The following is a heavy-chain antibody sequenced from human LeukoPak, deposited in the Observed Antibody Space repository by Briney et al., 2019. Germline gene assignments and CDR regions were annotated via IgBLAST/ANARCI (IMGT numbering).Heavy chain of an antibody. J-gene: IGHJ6*03. Sequence: SVKVSCKASGGTFSSYAISWVRQAPGQGLEWMEGIIPIFGTANYAQKFQGRVTITADESTSTAYMELSSLRSEDTAVYYCARGYCSGGSCYGNYYYYYMDVWGKGTTVTVSS. CDR3: ARGYCSGGSCYGNYYYYYMDV. CDR1: GGTFSSYA. D-gene: IGHD2-15*01. CDR2: IIPIFGTA. V-gene: IGHV1-69*01.